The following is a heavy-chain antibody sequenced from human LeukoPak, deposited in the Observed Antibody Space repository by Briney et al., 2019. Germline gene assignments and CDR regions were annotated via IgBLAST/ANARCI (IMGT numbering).Heavy chain of an antibody. J-gene: IGHJ4*02. CDR2: IKSKTDGGTT. Sequence: GGSLRLSCAASGFTFSNAWMNWVRQAPGKGLERVGRIKSKTDGGTTDYAAPVKGRFTISRDDSRHTLYLQVNSLKTEDTAAYYCTTGNWGSFSYWGQGTLVTVSS. CDR3: TTGNWGSFSY. CDR1: GFTFSNAW. D-gene: IGHD7-27*01. V-gene: IGHV3-15*01.